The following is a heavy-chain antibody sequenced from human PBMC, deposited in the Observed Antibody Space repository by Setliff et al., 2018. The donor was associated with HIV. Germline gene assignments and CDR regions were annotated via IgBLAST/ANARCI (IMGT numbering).Heavy chain of an antibody. CDR3: ARDPYCSGDGCFRYYQH. J-gene: IGHJ1*01. CDR1: GGSLSGYH. V-gene: IGHV4-59*12. Sequence: SETLSLTCSVSGGSLSGYHWSWIRQPPGKGLEWIGYFYKSGSTNYNPSLKSRLKMSIDTSKNQFSLMLNSVTAADTAVYFCARDPYCSGDGCFRYYQHWGRGTLVTVSS. D-gene: IGHD2-15*01. CDR2: FYKSGST.